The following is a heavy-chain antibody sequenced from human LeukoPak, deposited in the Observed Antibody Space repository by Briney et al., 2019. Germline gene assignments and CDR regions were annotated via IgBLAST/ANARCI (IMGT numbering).Heavy chain of an antibody. V-gene: IGHV1-2*02. CDR1: GYTFTGYY. CDR3: ASANPTSDSSGYYSYYFDY. Sequence: GASVKVSCKASGYTFTGYYIHWVRQAPGHGPEWMGWINPNGGGTNYAQKFQGRVTMTRDTSISTAYMELSRLRSDDTAVFYCASANPTSDSSGYYSYYFDYWGQGTLVTVSS. J-gene: IGHJ4*02. CDR2: INPNGGGT. D-gene: IGHD3-22*01.